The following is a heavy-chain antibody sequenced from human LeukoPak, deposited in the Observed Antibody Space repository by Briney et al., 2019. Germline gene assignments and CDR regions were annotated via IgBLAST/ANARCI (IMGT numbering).Heavy chain of an antibody. CDR3: ASSLGIVGY. CDR1: GGSLSGYY. D-gene: IGHD2-21*01. CDR2: INHNGST. Sequence: PSETLSLTCAVYGGSLSGYYWSWIRQPPGKGLEWIGEINHNGSTNYNPTLKSRVTISVDTSKNQFSRKLSSVTAADTAVYYCASSLGIVGYWGQGTLVTVSS. J-gene: IGHJ4*02. V-gene: IGHV4-34*01.